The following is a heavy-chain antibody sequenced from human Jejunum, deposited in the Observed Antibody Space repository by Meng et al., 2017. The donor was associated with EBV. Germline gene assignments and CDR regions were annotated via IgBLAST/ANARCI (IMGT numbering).Heavy chain of an antibody. CDR1: GFSFSNSA. CDR3: AKLLKY. CDR2: ISGSAGNT. V-gene: IGHV3-23*01. Sequence: EVQLLESGGGLVQPGGSLGLACAASGFSFSNSAMSWVRQAPGKGLEWVSVISGSAGNTYYADSVKGRFTISRDLSNNTLYLQMNSLRAEDTAIYYCAKLLKYWGQGTLVTVSS. J-gene: IGHJ4*02.